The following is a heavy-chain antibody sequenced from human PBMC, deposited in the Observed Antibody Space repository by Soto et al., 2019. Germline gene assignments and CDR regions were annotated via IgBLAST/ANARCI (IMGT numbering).Heavy chain of an antibody. CDR2: ISGSGGST. CDR1: GFTFSSYA. J-gene: IGHJ4*02. CDR3: AKDYTNVVVTSGDFDY. Sequence: EVQLLESGGGLVQPGGSLRLSCAASGFTFSSYAMRWVRQAPGKGLEWVSAISGSGGSTYYADSVKGRFTISRDNSKNTLDLQMNSLRAEDTAVYYCAKDYTNVVVTSGDFDYWGQGTLVTVSS. D-gene: IGHD2-21*02. V-gene: IGHV3-23*01.